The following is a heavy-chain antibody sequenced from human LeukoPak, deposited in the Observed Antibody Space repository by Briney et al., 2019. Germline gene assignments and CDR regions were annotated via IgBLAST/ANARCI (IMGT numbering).Heavy chain of an antibody. CDR3: ATHQYNMDH. D-gene: IGHD1-14*01. CDR1: GGSISTSSYY. CDR2: LHYTGSA. V-gene: IGHV4-39*01. J-gene: IGHJ6*02. Sequence: PSETLSLTCTVSGGSISTSSYYWVWIRQAPGKGLEWVGSLHYTGSADYNPALRSRVTISGDTAKSQVFLILTSVTAADTAVYYCATHQYNMDHWGPGTTVTVSS.